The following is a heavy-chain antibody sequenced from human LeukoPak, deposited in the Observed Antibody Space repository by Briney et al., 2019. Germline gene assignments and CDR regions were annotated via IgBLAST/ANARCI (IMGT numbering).Heavy chain of an antibody. CDR3: ARTREKWQVLDY. CDR2: ISHEGSSQ. Sequence: GGSLRLSCAASGFSFGSYGMHWVRRAPGKGLEWVAVISHEGSSQYYADSLKGRFTISRDNSKNVVYLQMNSLRAEDTAVYYCARTREKWQVLDYWGQGTLVTVSS. D-gene: IGHD6-19*01. V-gene: IGHV3-30*03. CDR1: GFSFGSYG. J-gene: IGHJ4*02.